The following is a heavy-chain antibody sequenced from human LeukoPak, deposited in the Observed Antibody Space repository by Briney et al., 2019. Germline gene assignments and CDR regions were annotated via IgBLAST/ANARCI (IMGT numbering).Heavy chain of an antibody. CDR2: IYYSGST. V-gene: IGHV4-59*01. Sequence: SETLSLTCTVSGGSITGSYWSWIRQPPGKGLEWIGFIYYSGSTNYNPSLKSRVTISVDTSKNQFSLKLSSVTAADTAVYYCARAPYYYDSSGYYWYYFDYWGQGTLVTVSS. CDR3: ARAPYYYDSSGYYWYYFDY. J-gene: IGHJ4*02. CDR1: GGSITGSY. D-gene: IGHD3-22*01.